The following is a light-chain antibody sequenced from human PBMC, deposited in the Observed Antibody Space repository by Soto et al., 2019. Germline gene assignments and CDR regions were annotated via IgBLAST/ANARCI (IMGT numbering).Light chain of an antibody. J-gene: IGKJ1*01. CDR3: QQNYSRPRT. CDR2: TAS. CDR1: QSIIIN. V-gene: IGKV1-39*01. Sequence: DVEMTQSPSSLSASVGERVTISCRASQSIIINLNWYQQKPGKAPKLLIYTASNVQSGVPSRISGSGSGTEFTLTITSLQPEDFATYYCQQNYSRPRTFGQGTKVDIK.